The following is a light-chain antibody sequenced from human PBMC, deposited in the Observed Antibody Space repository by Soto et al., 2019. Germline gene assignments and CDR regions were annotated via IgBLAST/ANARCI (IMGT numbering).Light chain of an antibody. J-gene: IGKJ5*01. CDR1: QSVSSY. Sequence: EIALTQSPATLSLSPGERATLSCRASQSVSSYLAWYQQKPGQAPRLLIYDASNRATGIPARFSGSGFGTDFTLTISSLEPEDAAVYYCQQRQYWPPITFGQGTRLEI. CDR3: QQRQYWPPIT. CDR2: DAS. V-gene: IGKV3-11*01.